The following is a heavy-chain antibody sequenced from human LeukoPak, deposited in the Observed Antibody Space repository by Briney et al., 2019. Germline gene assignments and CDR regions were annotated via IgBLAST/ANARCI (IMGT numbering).Heavy chain of an antibody. CDR3: APIFGDYSDFDS. CDR1: GGSFSGYY. CDR2: INHSGST. V-gene: IGHV4-34*01. Sequence: SETLSLTCAVYGGSFSGYYWSWIRQPPGKGLEWIGEINHSGSTNYNPSLESRVTISVDTSKNQFSLKLSSVAAADTAVYYCAPIFGDYSDFDSWGQGTLVTVSS. J-gene: IGHJ4*02. D-gene: IGHD4-17*01.